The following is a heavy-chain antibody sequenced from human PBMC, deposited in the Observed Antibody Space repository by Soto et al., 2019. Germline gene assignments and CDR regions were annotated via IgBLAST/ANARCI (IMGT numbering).Heavy chain of an antibody. J-gene: IGHJ5*02. CDR3: AVIGVVAATHWLDP. Sequence: GGSLRLSCAASGFTFSSYSMNWVRQAPGKGLEWVSSISSSSTYIYYADSVKGRFTISRDNAKNSLYLQMNSLRAEDTALYYCAVIGVVAATHWLDPWGQGTLVTVSS. D-gene: IGHD2-15*01. V-gene: IGHV3-21*01. CDR2: ISSSSTYI. CDR1: GFTFSSYS.